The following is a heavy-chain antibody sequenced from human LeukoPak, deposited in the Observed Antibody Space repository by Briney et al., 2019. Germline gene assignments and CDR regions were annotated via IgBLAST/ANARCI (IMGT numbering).Heavy chain of an antibody. CDR2: INPSGGST. Sequence: ASVKVSCKASGYTFTSYYMHWVRQAPGQGLEWMGIINPSGGSTSYAQKFRGRVTMTRDTSTSTVYMELSSLRSEDTAVYYCARDLYRSGGSCLYYFDYWGQGTLVTVSS. J-gene: IGHJ4*02. D-gene: IGHD2-15*01. CDR1: GYTFTSYY. CDR3: ARDLYRSGGSCLYYFDY. V-gene: IGHV1-46*03.